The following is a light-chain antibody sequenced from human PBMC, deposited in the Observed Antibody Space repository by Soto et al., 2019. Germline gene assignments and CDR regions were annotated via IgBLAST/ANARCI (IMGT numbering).Light chain of an antibody. CDR2: AVS. CDR1: QDISNY. CDR3: QNYKSAPNT. V-gene: IGKV1-27*01. Sequence: DIQMTQSPSSLSASVGDRITITCRASQDISNYLAWYQQKPGKVPKVLMYAVSTLQTGVQSRFSGSGSGTVFTRTINSLHPEDVATYYCQNYKSAPNTFGRGTRQEIK. J-gene: IGKJ2*01.